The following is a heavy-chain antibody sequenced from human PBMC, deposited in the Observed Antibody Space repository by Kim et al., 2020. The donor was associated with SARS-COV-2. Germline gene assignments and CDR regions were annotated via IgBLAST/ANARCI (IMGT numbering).Heavy chain of an antibody. J-gene: IGHJ3*02. V-gene: IGHV3-30*04. CDR2: ISYDGSNK. CDR3: AREVVVVVTPRAFDI. Sequence: GGSLRLSCAASGFTFSSYAMHWVRQAPGKGLEWVAVISYDGSNKYYADSVKGRFTISRDNSKNTLYLQMNSLRAEDTAVYYCAREVVVVVTPRAFDIWGQGTMVTVSS. D-gene: IGHD2-21*02. CDR1: GFTFSSYA.